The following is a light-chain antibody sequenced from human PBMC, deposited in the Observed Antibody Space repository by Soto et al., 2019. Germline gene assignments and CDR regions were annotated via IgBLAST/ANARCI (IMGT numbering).Light chain of an antibody. V-gene: IGKV3-15*01. CDR1: QSVSGN. Sequence: EIVMTQSPATLSVSPGERATLSYRASQSVSGNLAWSQQNPGQAPKLLIYGASTRATGIPARFSGSGPGTGFTPAISSLQSEDCAVSYCQQYNNWPRTSGRGTKVDSK. CDR3: QQYNNWPRT. CDR2: GAS. J-gene: IGKJ1*01.